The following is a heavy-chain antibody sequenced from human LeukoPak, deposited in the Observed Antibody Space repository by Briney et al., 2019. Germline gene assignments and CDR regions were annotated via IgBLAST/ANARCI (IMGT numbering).Heavy chain of an antibody. CDR2: IISSGRTI. CDR3: ARDSGSYPYYYYYGMDV. D-gene: IGHD1-26*01. J-gene: IGHJ6*02. CDR1: GFTFSSYE. V-gene: IGHV3-48*03. Sequence: GGALRLSCAASGFTFSSYEMNWVRQAPGKGLEWVSYIISSGRTIYYADSVKGRFTISRDNAKNSLYLQMNSLRAEDTAVYYCARDSGSYPYYYYYGMDVWGQGTTVTVSS.